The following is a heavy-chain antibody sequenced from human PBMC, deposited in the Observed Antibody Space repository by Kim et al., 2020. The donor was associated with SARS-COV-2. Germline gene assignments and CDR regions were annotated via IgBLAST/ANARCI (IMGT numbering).Heavy chain of an antibody. V-gene: IGHV4-31*02. J-gene: IGHJ4*02. CDR3: ARDIGYSSRAFDY. Sequence: SNPSLKSRVTISVDTSKNQFSLKLSSVTAADTAVYYCARDIGYSSRAFDYWGQGTLVTVSS. D-gene: IGHD5-18*01.